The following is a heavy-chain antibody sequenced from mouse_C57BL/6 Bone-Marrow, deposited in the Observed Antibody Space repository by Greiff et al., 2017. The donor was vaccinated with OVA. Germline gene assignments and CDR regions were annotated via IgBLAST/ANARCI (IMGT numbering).Heavy chain of an antibody. V-gene: IGHV1-69*01. J-gene: IGHJ2*01. CDR3: ARSRDYEDD. D-gene: IGHD2-4*01. Sequence: QVQLQQPGAELVMPGASVKLSCKASGYTFTSYWMHWVKQRPGQGLEWIGEIDPSDSYTNYNQKFKGKSTLTVDKSSSTAYMQLSSLTSEDSAVYYCARSRDYEDDWGQGTTLTVSS. CDR2: IDPSDSYT. CDR1: GYTFTSYW.